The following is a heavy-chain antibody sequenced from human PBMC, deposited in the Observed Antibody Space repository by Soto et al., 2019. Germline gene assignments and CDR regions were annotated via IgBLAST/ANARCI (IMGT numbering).Heavy chain of an antibody. CDR2: IYYSGST. CDR3: ARVGDYIWGSYPNWFDP. Sequence: LETLSHPCTVFDGSIGSYYWSWIRQPPGKGLEWIGYIYYSGSTNYNPSLKSRVTISVDTSKNQFSLKLSSVTAADTAVYYCARVGDYIWGSYPNWFDPWGQGTLVTVSS. D-gene: IGHD3-16*01. V-gene: IGHV4-59*01. CDR1: DGSIGSYY. J-gene: IGHJ5*02.